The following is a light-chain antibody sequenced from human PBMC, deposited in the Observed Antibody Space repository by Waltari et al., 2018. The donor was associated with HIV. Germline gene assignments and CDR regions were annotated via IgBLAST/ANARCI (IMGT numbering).Light chain of an antibody. V-gene: IGLV2-11*01. J-gene: IGLJ1*01. CDR2: DVT. CDR3: CSYAGSKTYV. Sequence: QSALTQTRSVSGSPGQSVTISCTGTSSDVGGYNYVSWYQQHPGKAPKLSIYDVTNRPSGVPDRFTGSKSGDTASLTMSGLQAEDEADYYCCSYAGSKTYVFGTGTKVTVL. CDR1: SSDVGGYNY.